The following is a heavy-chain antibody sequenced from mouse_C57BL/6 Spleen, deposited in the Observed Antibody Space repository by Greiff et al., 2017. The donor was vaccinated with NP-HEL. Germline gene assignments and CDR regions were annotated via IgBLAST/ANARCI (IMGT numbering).Heavy chain of an antibody. Sequence: VQLVESGPELVKPGASVKISCKASGYAFSSSWMNWVKQRPGKGLEWIGRIYPGDGDTNYNGKFKGKATLTADKSSSTAYMQLSSLTSEDSAVYFCARSGNYGYFDVWGTGTTVTVSS. CDR2: IYPGDGDT. CDR1: GYAFSSSW. D-gene: IGHD2-1*01. V-gene: IGHV1-82*01. J-gene: IGHJ1*03. CDR3: ARSGNYGYFDV.